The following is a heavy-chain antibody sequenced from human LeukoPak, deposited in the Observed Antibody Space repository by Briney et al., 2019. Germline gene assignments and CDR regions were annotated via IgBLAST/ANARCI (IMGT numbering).Heavy chain of an antibody. V-gene: IGHV4-59*01. CDR1: GGSISSYY. CDR2: IYYSGCT. CDR3: ARSTGDY. J-gene: IGHJ4*02. Sequence: SETLSLTCTVSGGSISSYYWSWIRQPPGKGLEWIGYIYYSGCTNYNPSLKSRVTISVDTSKNQFSLKLSSVTAADTAVYYCARSTGDYWGQGTLVTVSS.